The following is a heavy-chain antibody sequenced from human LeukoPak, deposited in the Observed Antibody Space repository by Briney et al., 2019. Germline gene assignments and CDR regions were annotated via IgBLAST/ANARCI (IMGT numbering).Heavy chain of an antibody. CDR1: GGSISGYY. V-gene: IGHV4-59*08. D-gene: IGHD4-11*01. CDR3: ARQGPLTTAVTTRTNPFDY. Sequence: KPSETLALTCAVSGGSISGYYWSWIRQPPGKGLEWIGYICYSGSTSYNPSLKRRVTISVDTSKNQFSLKLNSVTAADTAVYYCARQGPLTTAVTTRTNPFDYWGQGTLVTVSS. CDR2: ICYSGST. J-gene: IGHJ4*02.